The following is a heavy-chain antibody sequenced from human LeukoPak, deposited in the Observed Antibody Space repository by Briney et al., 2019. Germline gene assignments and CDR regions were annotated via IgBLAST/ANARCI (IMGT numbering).Heavy chain of an antibody. CDR2: IRSKANSYAT. Sequence: GXSLRLSCAASGFTFSGSAMHWVRQASGKGVEWVGRIRSKANSYATAYAASVKGNLTIYRDESKNTAYLQMNSLKTEDTAVYYCTSHGRTTGSFDYWGQGTLVTVSS. V-gene: IGHV3-73*01. CDR3: TSHGRTTGSFDY. D-gene: IGHD4-11*01. J-gene: IGHJ4*02. CDR1: GFTFSGSA.